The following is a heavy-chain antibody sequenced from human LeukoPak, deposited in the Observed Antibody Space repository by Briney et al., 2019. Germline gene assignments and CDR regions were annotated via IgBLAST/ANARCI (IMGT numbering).Heavy chain of an antibody. CDR1: GGSISSGGYY. Sequence: SQTLSLTCTVSGGSISSGGYYWSWIRQPPGKGLEWIGYIYHSGSTCYNPSLKSRVTISVDRSKNQFSLKLSSVTAADTAVYYCAKDGYNWNDGLDYWGQGALVTVFS. CDR2: IYHSGST. V-gene: IGHV4-30-2*01. CDR3: AKDGYNWNDGLDY. J-gene: IGHJ4*02. D-gene: IGHD1-1*01.